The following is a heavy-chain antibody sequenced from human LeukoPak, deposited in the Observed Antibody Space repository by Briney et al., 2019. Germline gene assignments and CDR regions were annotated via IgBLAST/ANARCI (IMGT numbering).Heavy chain of an antibody. J-gene: IGHJ4*02. CDR1: GFTLSSYA. V-gene: IGHV3-23*01. Sequence: GGSLRLSCAASGFTLSSYAMSWVRQAPGKGLEWVSAISDSGNTYHADSVKGRFTISRDSSKNTLFLQMNRLRPEDAAVYYCAKAPVTTCRGAYCYPFDYWGQGTLVPVSS. D-gene: IGHD2-21*01. CDR2: ISDSGNT. CDR3: AKAPVTTCRGAYCYPFDY.